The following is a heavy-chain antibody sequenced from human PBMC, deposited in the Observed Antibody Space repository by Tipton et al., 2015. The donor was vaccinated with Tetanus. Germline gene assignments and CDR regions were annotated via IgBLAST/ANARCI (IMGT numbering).Heavy chain of an antibody. V-gene: IGHV3-30*18. CDR3: AKDLADGSNHFFDS. J-gene: IGHJ4*02. CDR1: GFTFSSYG. D-gene: IGHD5-24*01. Sequence: SLRLSCAASGFTFSSYGMHWVRQAPGKGLEWVAVISYDGSNKYYADSVKGRFTISRDNSKNTLYLQMNSLRAEDTAVYYCAKDLADGSNHFFDSWGQGTLVTVSS. CDR2: ISYDGSNK.